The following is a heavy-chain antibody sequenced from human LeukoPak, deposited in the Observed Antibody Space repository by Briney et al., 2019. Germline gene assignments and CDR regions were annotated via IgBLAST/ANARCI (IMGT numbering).Heavy chain of an antibody. CDR3: ARVRGYFDY. J-gene: IGHJ4*02. CDR1: GFTFSDYY. CDR2: ISSSGSTI. V-gene: IGHV3-11*04. D-gene: IGHD3-16*01. Sequence: PGGSLRLSCAPSGFTFSDYYMRWIHQAPGKGLEWVSYISSSGSTIYYEDSVKGRFTISRDNAKNSLYLKMNSLRAEVSVVYYCARVRGYFDYWGEGPLVTVSS.